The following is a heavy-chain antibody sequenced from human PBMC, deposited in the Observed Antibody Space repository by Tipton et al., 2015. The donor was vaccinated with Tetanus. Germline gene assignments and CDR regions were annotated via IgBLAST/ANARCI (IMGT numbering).Heavy chain of an antibody. V-gene: IGHV1-46*01. CDR2: ISPSGDTT. Sequence: QLVQSGAEVKRPGASVKVSCKASGYTFTNYGINWVRQAPGQGLEWMGIISPSGDTTFYAQNFQARVTMTADESTNTAYMELSSLRSEDTAVYYCARAPNRISRAYDYWGQGTQITVSS. CDR3: ARAPNRISRAYDY. D-gene: IGHD1-14*01. J-gene: IGHJ4*02. CDR1: GYTFTNYG.